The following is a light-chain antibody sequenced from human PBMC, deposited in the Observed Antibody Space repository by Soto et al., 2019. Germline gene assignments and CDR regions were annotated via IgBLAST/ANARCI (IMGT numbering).Light chain of an antibody. CDR1: QCISSW. J-gene: IGKJ1*01. Sequence: DIQMTQAPSTLSASVGHRVTITFRASQCISSWLAWYQQKAGKAPNLLIYKASSLKSGVPSRFSGSGSGTEFTLTISSLQPDDFATYYCQQYDTYWTFGQGTKVDIK. CDR3: QQYDTYWT. CDR2: KAS. V-gene: IGKV1-5*03.